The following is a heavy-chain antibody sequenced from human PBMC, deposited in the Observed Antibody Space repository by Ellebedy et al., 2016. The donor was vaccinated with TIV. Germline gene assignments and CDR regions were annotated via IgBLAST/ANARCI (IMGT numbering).Heavy chain of an antibody. D-gene: IGHD1-26*01. CDR2: VGGGDDST. V-gene: IGHV3-23*01. J-gene: IGHJ4*02. CDR3: ATTDVRH. Sequence: PGGSLRLSCTASGFTFSSYSMAWVPQAPGRGLQWVSTVGGGDDSTYYADSVKGRFTISRENSKDTLYLQMNSLRAEDTAVYYCATTDVRHWGQGTLVTVSS. CDR1: GFTFSSYS.